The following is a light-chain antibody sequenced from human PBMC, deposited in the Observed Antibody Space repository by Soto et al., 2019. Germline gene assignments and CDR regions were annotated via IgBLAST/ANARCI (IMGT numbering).Light chain of an antibody. Sequence: EAVMTQYPATLSVSPGERATLSCRASQSVSSKLAWYQQKPGQGPRLLIYSASTRATGIPARFSGSGSGTEFTLTISSLQSEDSAVYYCQQYNNWPPITFGQGTRLEIK. CDR2: SAS. J-gene: IGKJ5*01. CDR1: QSVSSK. CDR3: QQYNNWPPIT. V-gene: IGKV3-15*01.